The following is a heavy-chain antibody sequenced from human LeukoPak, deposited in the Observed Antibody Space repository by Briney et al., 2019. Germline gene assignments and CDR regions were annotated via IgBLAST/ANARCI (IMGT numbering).Heavy chain of an antibody. CDR2: ISYDGSNK. CDR1: GFTFSSYG. Sequence: GGSLRLSCAASGFTFSSYGMHWVRQAPGKGLEWVAVISYDGSNKYYADSVKGRFTISRDNSKNTLYLQMNTLRAEDTAVYYCARGEGLGTTNGGYYFAYWGQGSLVIVSS. V-gene: IGHV3-30*03. J-gene: IGHJ4*02. CDR3: ARGEGLGTTNGGYYFAY. D-gene: IGHD1-26*01.